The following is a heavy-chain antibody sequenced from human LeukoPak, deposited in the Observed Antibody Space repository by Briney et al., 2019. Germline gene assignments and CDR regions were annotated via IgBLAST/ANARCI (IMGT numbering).Heavy chain of an antibody. CDR3: ARVGPRDCSSTSCYGSDDAFDI. D-gene: IGHD2-2*01. CDR2: IYYSGST. Sequence: KPSETLSLTCTVSGGSISSYYWSWIRQPPGKGLEWIGCIYYSGSTNYNPSLKSRVTISVDTSKNQFSLKLSSVTAADTAVYYCARVGPRDCSSTSCYGSDDAFDIWGQGTMVTVSS. J-gene: IGHJ3*02. V-gene: IGHV4-59*01. CDR1: GGSISSYY.